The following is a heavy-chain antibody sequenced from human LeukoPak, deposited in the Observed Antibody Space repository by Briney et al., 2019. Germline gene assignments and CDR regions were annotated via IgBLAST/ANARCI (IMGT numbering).Heavy chain of an antibody. J-gene: IGHJ5*02. CDR1: GFTFSGYG. V-gene: IGHV3-30*02. Sequence: PGGSLRLSCAASGFTFSGYGMHWVRQAPGKGLEWGAFIRYDGTNKYFADSVKGRFTISRDNSKNTLYLQMNSLRAEDTAVYYCARRITKIRGFRSLHGFDPWGQGTLVIVSS. CDR2: IRYDGTNK. CDR3: ARRITKIRGFRSLHGFDP. D-gene: IGHD3-10*01.